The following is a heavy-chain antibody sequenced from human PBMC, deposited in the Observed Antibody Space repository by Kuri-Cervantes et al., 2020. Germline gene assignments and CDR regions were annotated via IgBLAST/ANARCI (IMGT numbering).Heavy chain of an antibody. CDR2: IRSKTFGGTT. CDR3: TKDYDFWSGYYYYMDV. CDR1: GFTFGDNA. Sequence: GESLKISCTTSGFTFGDNAMSWVRQAPGKGLEWIGFIRSKTFGGTTEYAASVKGRFTISRDDSKSIAYLQVNSLKTEDTAVYYCTKDYDFWSGYYYYMDVWGKGTTVTVSS. V-gene: IGHV3-49*04. D-gene: IGHD3-3*01. J-gene: IGHJ6*03.